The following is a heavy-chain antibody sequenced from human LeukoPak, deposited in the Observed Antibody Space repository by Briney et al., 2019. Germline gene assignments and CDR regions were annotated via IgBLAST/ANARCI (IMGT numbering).Heavy chain of an antibody. Sequence: ETLSLTCTVSGGSISSYYWSWIRQPPGKGLEWIGYIYDSGSTKYNPSLRSRVTISVDTAKNQFSLRLSSVSVADTAVYYCARDGRARPFDYWGQGTLVTVSS. V-gene: IGHV4-59*01. CDR1: GGSISSYY. CDR2: IYDSGST. J-gene: IGHJ4*02. CDR3: ARDGRARPFDY. D-gene: IGHD6-6*01.